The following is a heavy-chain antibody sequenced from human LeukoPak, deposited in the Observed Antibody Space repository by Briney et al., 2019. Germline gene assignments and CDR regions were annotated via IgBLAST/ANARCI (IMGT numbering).Heavy chain of an antibody. CDR1: GGSISSGGYS. V-gene: IGHV4-30-2*03. D-gene: IGHD3-3*01. Sequence: SETLSLTCAVSGGSISSGGYSWSWIRQPPGKGLEWIGYIYHSGSTYYNPSLKSRVTISVDTSKSQFSLRLSSVAAADTAVYYCARHPLRLGMDVWGQGPRSPSP. CDR3: ARHPLRLGMDV. CDR2: IYHSGST. J-gene: IGHJ6*02.